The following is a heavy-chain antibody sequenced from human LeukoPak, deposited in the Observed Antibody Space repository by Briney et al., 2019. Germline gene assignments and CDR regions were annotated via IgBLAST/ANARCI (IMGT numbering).Heavy chain of an antibody. Sequence: GGSLRLSCSASGFTFSSYAMHWVRQAPGKGLESVSAITGNGDTTYYADSVKGRFTISRDNPKNTLYLQMGSLRTEDMAVYYCAREGDSGTYDYWGQGTLVTVSS. CDR3: AREGDSGTYDY. D-gene: IGHD3-10*01. CDR1: GFTFSSYA. CDR2: ITGNGDTT. J-gene: IGHJ4*02. V-gene: IGHV3-64*02.